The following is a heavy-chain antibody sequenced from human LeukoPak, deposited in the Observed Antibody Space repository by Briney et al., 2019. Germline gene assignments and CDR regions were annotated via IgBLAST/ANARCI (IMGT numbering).Heavy chain of an antibody. V-gene: IGHV3-7*03. J-gene: IGHJ6*02. CDR2: VNRDGSET. D-gene: IGHD2-8*01. CDR3: VRNNAMDV. CDR1: GFTLSSYS. Sequence: GGSLRLSCAASGFTLSSYSMNWVRQAPGRGPEWVANVNRDGSETYYLDSVKGRFTISRDNAKSSLNLQMNSLRAEDTALYYCVRNNAMDVWGQGTAVIVSS.